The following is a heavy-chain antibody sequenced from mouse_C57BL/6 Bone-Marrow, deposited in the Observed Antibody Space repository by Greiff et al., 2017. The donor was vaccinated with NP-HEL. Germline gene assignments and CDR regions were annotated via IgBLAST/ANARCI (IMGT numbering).Heavy chain of an antibody. V-gene: IGHV1-81*01. CDR2: IYPRSGNT. D-gene: IGHD1-1*01. CDR1: GYTFTSYG. Sequence: QVQLQQSGAELARPGASVKLSCKASGYTFTSYGISWVKQRTGQGLEWIGEIYPRSGNTYYNEKFKGKATLTADKSSSTAYMELRSLTSEDSAVYFCPYYYGSPYAMDYWGQGTSVTVSS. CDR3: PYYYGSPYAMDY. J-gene: IGHJ4*01.